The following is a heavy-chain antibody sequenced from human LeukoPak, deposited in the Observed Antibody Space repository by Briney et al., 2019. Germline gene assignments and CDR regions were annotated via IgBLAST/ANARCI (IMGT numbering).Heavy chain of an antibody. J-gene: IGHJ4*02. CDR3: ARGGSCSGGSCSFPHFDY. CDR2: VYPNNGGT. V-gene: IGHV1-2*02. CDR1: GYTFTGYY. Sequence: ASVKVSCKASGYTFTGYYIYWLRQAPGQGLKWMGWVYPNNGGTNYAQDFQGRVTMTRDTSISTAYMELSRLRSDDTAVYYCARGGSCSGGSCSFPHFDYWGRGTLVTVSS. D-gene: IGHD2-15*01.